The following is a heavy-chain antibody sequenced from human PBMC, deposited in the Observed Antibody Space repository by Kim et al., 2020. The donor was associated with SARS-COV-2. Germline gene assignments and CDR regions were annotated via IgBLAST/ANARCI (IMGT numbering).Heavy chain of an antibody. CDR3: AKGGLPPDY. D-gene: IGHD2-15*01. V-gene: IGHV3-30*18. CDR2: ISYDGSNK. J-gene: IGHJ4*02. Sequence: GGSLRLSCAASGFTFSSYGMHWVRQAPGKGLEWVAVISYDGSNKYYADSVKGRFTISRDNSKNTLYLQMNSLRAEDTAVYYCAKGGLPPDYWGQGTLVTVSS. CDR1: GFTFSSYG.